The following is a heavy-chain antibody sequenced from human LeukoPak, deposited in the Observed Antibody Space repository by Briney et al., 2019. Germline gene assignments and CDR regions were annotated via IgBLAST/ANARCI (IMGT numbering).Heavy chain of an antibody. CDR2: IYNSGSA. Sequence: SETQSLTCTVSGGSIYSYYWSWIRQPPGKGLEGIGYIYNSGSATYNPSLKSRVTTSVDTSKNQISLKPSSVTAADTAVYYCASLSPLYSGSYILAKRGAFDIWGQGTMVTVSS. V-gene: IGHV4-59*01. D-gene: IGHD1-26*01. CDR1: GGSIYSYY. J-gene: IGHJ3*02. CDR3: ASLSPLYSGSYILAKRGAFDI.